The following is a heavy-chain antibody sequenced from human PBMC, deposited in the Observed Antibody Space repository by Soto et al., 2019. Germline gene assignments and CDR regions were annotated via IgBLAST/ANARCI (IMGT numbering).Heavy chain of an antibody. Sequence: ILACSASGFTFYDDAMHLVRQAPGTGLEWVSGISWDSGSIGYADSVKGRFTISRDNAKNSLYLQMNSLRAEDTALYYCAKDILSDCSSTSCPGYYFDYWGQGILVTVSS. CDR2: ISWDSGSI. D-gene: IGHD2-2*01. CDR1: GFTFYDDA. CDR3: AKDILSDCSSTSCPGYYFDY. J-gene: IGHJ4*02. V-gene: IGHV3-9*01.